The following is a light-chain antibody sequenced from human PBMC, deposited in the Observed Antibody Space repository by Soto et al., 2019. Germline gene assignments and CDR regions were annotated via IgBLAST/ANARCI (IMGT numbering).Light chain of an antibody. Sequence: DIQMTQSPSSLSAFVGDRVTITCRASQTISGFLNWYQQKPGKAPGLLIYSASTLQSGVPSRFSGSGSGTEFTLTXSSXQXXXXXXXXXXQSYTTLGTFGQGTTVEVK. CDR2: SAS. CDR1: QTISGF. CDR3: XQSYTTLGT. J-gene: IGKJ1*01. V-gene: IGKV1-39*01.